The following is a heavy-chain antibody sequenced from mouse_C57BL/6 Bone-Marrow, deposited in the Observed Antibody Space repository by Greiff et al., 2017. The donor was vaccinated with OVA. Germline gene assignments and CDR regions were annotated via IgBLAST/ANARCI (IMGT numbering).Heavy chain of an antibody. CDR1: GYTFTSYG. D-gene: IGHD2-5*01. V-gene: IGHV1-81*01. J-gene: IGHJ2*01. Sequence: VQLQQSGAELARPGASVKLSCKASGYTFTSYGISWVKQRTGQGLEWIGEIYPRSGNTYYNEKFKGKATLTADKSSSTAYMELRSLTSEDSAVYVCAAYYSNPYYFDYWGQGTTLTVSS. CDR2: IYPRSGNT. CDR3: AAYYSNPYYFDY.